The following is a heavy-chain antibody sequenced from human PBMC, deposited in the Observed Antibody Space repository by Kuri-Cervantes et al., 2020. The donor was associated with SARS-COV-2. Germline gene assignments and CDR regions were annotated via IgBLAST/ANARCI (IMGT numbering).Heavy chain of an antibody. CDR2: MNPNSGNT. J-gene: IGHJ4*02. D-gene: IGHD2-8*01. V-gene: IGHV1-8*02. CDR3: ARDQQMVYAAWGAIDY. Sequence: ASVKVSCKASGYTFTSYDINWVRQATGQGLEWMGWMNPNSGNTGYAQKFQGRVTMTRNTSISTAYMELSSLRSEDTAVYYCARDQQMVYAAWGAIDYWGQGTLVTVSS. CDR1: GYTFTSYD.